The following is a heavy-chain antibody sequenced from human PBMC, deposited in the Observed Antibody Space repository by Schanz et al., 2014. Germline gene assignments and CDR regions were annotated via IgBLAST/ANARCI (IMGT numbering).Heavy chain of an antibody. CDR3: AKSKSQLPLFDY. D-gene: IGHD2-21*01. V-gene: IGHV3-23*01. CDR2: LTEGGGGT. J-gene: IGHJ4*02. Sequence: EVQLLESGGGLAQPGGSLRLACAASGFNFNTYAMSWVRQAPGKGLEWVSGLTEGGGGTYYTDAVKGRFTISRDSSKNTLYLQMNSLRADDTAVYYCAKSKSQLPLFDYGGQGTLVAVSS. CDR1: GFNFNTYA.